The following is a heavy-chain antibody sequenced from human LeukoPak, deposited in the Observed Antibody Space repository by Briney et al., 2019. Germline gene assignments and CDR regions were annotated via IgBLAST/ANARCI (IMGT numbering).Heavy chain of an antibody. V-gene: IGHV3-30*03. J-gene: IGHJ4*02. D-gene: IGHD6-19*01. CDR2: ISYDGSNK. CDR3: ARDPHYIAVAGRFDY. Sequence: LSLTCAVYGGSFSGYYWSWIRQPPGKGLEWVAVISYDGSNKYYADSVKGRFTISRDNSKNTLYLQMNSLRAEDTAVYYCARDPHYIAVAGRFDYWGQGTLVTVSS. CDR1: GGSFSGYY.